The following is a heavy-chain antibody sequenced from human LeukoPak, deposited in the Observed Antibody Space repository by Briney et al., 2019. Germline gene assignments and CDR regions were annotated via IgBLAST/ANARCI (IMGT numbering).Heavy chain of an antibody. D-gene: IGHD3-10*01. CDR2: ISGSGGST. CDR1: GLTFSNAW. V-gene: IGHV3-23*01. CDR3: TKDQGIRGVILSFDD. J-gene: IGHJ4*02. Sequence: GGSLRLSCAASGLTFSNAWMSWVRQAPGKGLEWVSAISGSGGSTYYADSVKGRFTISRDNSKNTLYLQLNSLRAEDTAVYYCTKDQGIRGVILSFDDCCRQAMVTVSS.